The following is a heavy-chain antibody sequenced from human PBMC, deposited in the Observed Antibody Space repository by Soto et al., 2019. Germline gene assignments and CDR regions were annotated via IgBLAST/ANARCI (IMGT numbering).Heavy chain of an antibody. CDR2: IIPIFGTA. CDR3: ARDFPAIAAAGLR. D-gene: IGHD6-13*01. Sequence: ASVKVSCKASGGTFSSYAISWVRQAPGQGLEWMGGIIPIFGTANYAQKFQGRVTITADESTSTAYMELSSLRSEDTAVYYCARDFPAIAAAGLRWGQGTLVTVSS. J-gene: IGHJ4*02. CDR1: GGTFSSYA. V-gene: IGHV1-69*13.